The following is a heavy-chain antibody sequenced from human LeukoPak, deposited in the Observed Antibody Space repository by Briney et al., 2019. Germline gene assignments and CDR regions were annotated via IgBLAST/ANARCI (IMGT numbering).Heavy chain of an antibody. V-gene: IGHV4-30-4*08. CDR3: ARARRFAAAGTTAFDI. J-gene: IGHJ3*02. CDR2: IYYSGNT. CDR1: GGSVSSGDYY. Sequence: SETLSLTCTVAGGSVSSGDYYWNWIRQPPGKGLEWIGYIYYSGNTYYNPSLKSRLTISVDTSKNQFSLQLTSVTAADTAVYYCARARRFAAAGTTAFDIWGQGTMVTVSS. D-gene: IGHD6-13*01.